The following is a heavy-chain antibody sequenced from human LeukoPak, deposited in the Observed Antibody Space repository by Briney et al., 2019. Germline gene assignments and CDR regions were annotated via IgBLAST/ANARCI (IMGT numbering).Heavy chain of an antibody. CDR2: ISYHGSNT. CDR1: GFTFSSYS. CDR3: ARESGGFCSSTICYEYGYFDL. D-gene: IGHD2-2*01. J-gene: IGHJ2*01. Sequence: PGGSLRLSCAASGFTFSSYSMNCVRQAPGRGLEWVAVISYHGSNTYYADSVKGRFTISRDNSKNSLDLQMNSLRAEDTAIYYCARESGGFCSSTICYEYGYFDLWGRGTLVTVSS. V-gene: IGHV3-30*03.